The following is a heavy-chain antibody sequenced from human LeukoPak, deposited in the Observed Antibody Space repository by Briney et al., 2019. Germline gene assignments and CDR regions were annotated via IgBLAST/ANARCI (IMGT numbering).Heavy chain of an antibody. Sequence: GGSLRLSCAASGFTVSSKYMSWVRQAPGKGLEWVSAISGSGGSTYYADSVKGRFTISRDNSKNTLYLQMDSLRAEDTAVYYCAKGASSSPLDYFDYWGQGTLVTVSS. J-gene: IGHJ4*02. V-gene: IGHV3-23*01. D-gene: IGHD6-6*01. CDR3: AKGASSSPLDYFDY. CDR1: GFTVSSKY. CDR2: ISGSGGST.